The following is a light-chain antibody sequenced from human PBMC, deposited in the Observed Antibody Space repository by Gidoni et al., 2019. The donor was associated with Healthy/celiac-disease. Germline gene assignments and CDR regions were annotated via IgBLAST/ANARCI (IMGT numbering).Light chain of an antibody. V-gene: IGKV1-39*01. J-gene: IGKJ3*01. CDR3: QQSYSTPPKT. CDR1: QSISSY. Sequence: IQMTQSPSSLSASVGDRVTITCRASQSISSYLNWYQQKPGKAPKLLIYAASSLQSGVPSRFSGSGSGTDFTLTISSLQPEDFATYYCQQSYSTPPKTFXPXTKVDIK. CDR2: AAS.